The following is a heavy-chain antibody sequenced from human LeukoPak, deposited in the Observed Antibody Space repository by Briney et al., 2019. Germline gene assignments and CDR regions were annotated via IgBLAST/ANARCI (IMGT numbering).Heavy chain of an antibody. V-gene: IGHV4-59*01. Sequence: SETLSLTCTVSDDSITMYYWTWIRQPPGKGLEWIGYVDHTGSTKFNPSLKSRVTISVDTSKNQFSLKLSSVTAADTAVYYCAIVGTTGLDYWGQGTLVTVSS. CDR3: AIVGTTGLDY. CDR1: DDSITMYY. CDR2: VDHTGST. J-gene: IGHJ4*02. D-gene: IGHD1-1*01.